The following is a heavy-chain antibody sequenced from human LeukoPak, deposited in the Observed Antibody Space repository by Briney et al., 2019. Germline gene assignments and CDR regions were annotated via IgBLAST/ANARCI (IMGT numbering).Heavy chain of an antibody. CDR3: ARGLMSTRGY. CDR1: GGSFSGYY. Sequence: SETLSLTCAVYGGSFSGYYWSWIRQPPGKGLEWIGEINHSGSTNYNSSLKSRVTISVDTSKNQFSLKLSSVTAADTAVYYCARGLMSTRGYWGQGTLVTVTS. CDR2: INHSGST. J-gene: IGHJ4*02. V-gene: IGHV4-34*01. D-gene: IGHD1-14*01.